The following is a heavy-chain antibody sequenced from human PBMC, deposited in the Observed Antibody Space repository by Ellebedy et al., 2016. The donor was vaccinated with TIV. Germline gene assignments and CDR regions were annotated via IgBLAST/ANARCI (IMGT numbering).Heavy chain of an antibody. CDR1: GGSVSSGSYY. Sequence: SETLSLTXTVSGGSVSSGSYYWSWVRQPPGKGLEWIGYIYYSGSTNYNPSLKSRVTISVDTSKNQFSLKLSSVTAADTAVYYCRGNYGFAYYYGMDVWGQGTTVTVSS. V-gene: IGHV4-61*01. CDR2: IYYSGST. CDR3: RGNYGFAYYYGMDV. J-gene: IGHJ6*02. D-gene: IGHD1-7*01.